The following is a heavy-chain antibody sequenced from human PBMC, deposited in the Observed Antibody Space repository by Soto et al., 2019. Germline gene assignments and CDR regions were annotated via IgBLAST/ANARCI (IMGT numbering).Heavy chain of an antibody. Sequence: PAGSLRLSCAASGFTFGRYAMHWVRQAPGKGLEWVSAISGDGGSIYYADAVTGLFTISRANSKNSLYLQMNSLRAEDTALYYCAKGLMHCSSTSCPSHDYYYGMDVWGQGTTVTVSS. CDR2: ISGDGGSI. CDR1: GFTFGRYA. V-gene: IGHV3-43*02. CDR3: AKGLMHCSSTSCPSHDYYYGMDV. D-gene: IGHD2-2*01. J-gene: IGHJ6*02.